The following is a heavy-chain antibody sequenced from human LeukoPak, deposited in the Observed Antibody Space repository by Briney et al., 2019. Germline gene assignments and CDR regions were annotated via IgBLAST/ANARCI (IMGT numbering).Heavy chain of an antibody. CDR3: AKFELPPRSYDYVWGSYRSSHPFDY. CDR2: ISYDGSNK. D-gene: IGHD3-16*02. CDR1: GFTFSSYA. Sequence: PGGSLRLSCAASGFTFSSYAMHWVRRAPGKGLEWVAFISYDGSNKYYADSVMGRFTISRDNSKNTLYLQMNSLRAEDTAVYYCAKFELPPRSYDYVWGSYRSSHPFDYWGQGTLVTVSS. J-gene: IGHJ4*02. V-gene: IGHV3-30-3*02.